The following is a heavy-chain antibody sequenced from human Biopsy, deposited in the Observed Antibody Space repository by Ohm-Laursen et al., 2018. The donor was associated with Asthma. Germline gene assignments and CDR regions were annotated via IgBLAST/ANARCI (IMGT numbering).Heavy chain of an antibody. V-gene: IGHV3-53*01. CDR3: ARAYGGSFFSGSFDI. J-gene: IGHJ3*02. CDR1: GLTVSTNG. D-gene: IGHD4-23*01. CDR2: IYSGGGT. Sequence: SLRLSCAASGLTVSTNGMSWVRQPPGKGLEWVSVIYSGGGTYYADSVQGRVTISRDNSKNTLSLQMNSLRAKDTAVYYCARAYGGSFFSGSFDIWGQGTMVTVSS.